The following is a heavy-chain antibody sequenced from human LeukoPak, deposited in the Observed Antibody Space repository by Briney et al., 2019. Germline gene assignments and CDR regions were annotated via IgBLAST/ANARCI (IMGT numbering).Heavy chain of an antibody. CDR2: IYYSGST. J-gene: IGHJ3*01. CDR3: ASLTMMTY. V-gene: IGHV4-59*13. CDR1: GGSISSYY. Sequence: PSETLSLTCTVSGGSISSYYWSWIRQPPGKGLEWIGYIYYSGSTNYNPSLKSRVTISVDTSKNQFSLKLSSVTAADTAVCYCASLTMMTYWGQGTMVTVSS. D-gene: IGHD3-22*01.